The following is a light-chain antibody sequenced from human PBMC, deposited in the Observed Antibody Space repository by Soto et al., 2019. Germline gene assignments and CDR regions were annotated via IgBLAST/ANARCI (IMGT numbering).Light chain of an antibody. CDR1: QSVSSDY. V-gene: IGKV3-20*01. CDR2: GAS. Sequence: EIVLTQSPGTLSLSPGERPTLSCRVSQSVSSDYLAWYQQKPGQAPRLLIYGASTRAAGIPDRFSGSGSGTDFSLTISRLEPEDFAVYYCQQYDDSETFGQGTKVEIK. CDR3: QQYDDSET. J-gene: IGKJ1*01.